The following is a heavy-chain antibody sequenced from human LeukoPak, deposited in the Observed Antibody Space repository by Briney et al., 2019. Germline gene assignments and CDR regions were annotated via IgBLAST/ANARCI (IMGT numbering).Heavy chain of an antibody. CDR1: GGSFSGYY. V-gene: IGHV4-34*01. Sequence: SETLSLTCAVYGGSFSGYYWSWIRQPPGKGLEWIGEINHSGSTNYNPSLKSRVTISVDTSKNQFSLKLSSVTAADTAVYYCARGLTKVAYSVAFDIWGQGTMVTVSS. CDR2: INHSGST. D-gene: IGHD3-10*02. CDR3: ARGLTKVAYSVAFDI. J-gene: IGHJ3*02.